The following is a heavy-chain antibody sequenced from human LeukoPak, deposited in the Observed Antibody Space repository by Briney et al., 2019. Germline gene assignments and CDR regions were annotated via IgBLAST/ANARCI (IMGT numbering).Heavy chain of an antibody. CDR1: GFTFINYA. Sequence: PGGSLRLSCAASGFTFINYAMSWVRQTPGKGLEWVSATVGGRPDTYHADSVRGRFTVSRDNSMNALYLQMNSLRVEDTAVYYCARTGDWSYFDYWGQGTLVTVSS. J-gene: IGHJ4*02. CDR3: ARTGDWSYFDY. V-gene: IGHV3-23*01. CDR2: TVGGRPDT. D-gene: IGHD2-21*02.